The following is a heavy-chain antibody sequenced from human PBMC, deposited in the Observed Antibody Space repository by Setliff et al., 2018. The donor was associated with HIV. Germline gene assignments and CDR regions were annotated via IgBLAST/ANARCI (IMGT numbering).Heavy chain of an antibody. Sequence: SETLSLTCTVSGGSISSSSYYWGWFRQPPGKGLEWIATIYYDGSTYYNPSLKSRVTILGDTSKNQVSLRLRSVTAADTGVYYCARHRDPPGSSWIYYYYYMDLWGEGTTVTVSS. CDR1: GGSISSSSYY. J-gene: IGHJ6*03. CDR3: ARHRDPPGSSWIYYYYYMDL. V-gene: IGHV4-39*01. CDR2: IYYDGST. D-gene: IGHD6-13*01.